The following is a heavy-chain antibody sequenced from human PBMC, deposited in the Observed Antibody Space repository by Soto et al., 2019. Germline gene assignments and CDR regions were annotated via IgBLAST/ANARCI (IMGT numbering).Heavy chain of an antibody. CDR3: ARASYYDNANWFEP. V-gene: IGHV4-39*01. CDR2: IYYSGST. Sequence: TSETLSLTCTVSGGSISSSSYYWGWIRQPPGKGLEWIGSIYYSGSTYYNPSLKSRVTISVDTSKNQFSLKLSSVTAADTAVYYCARASYYDNANWFEPWGQGTLVTVSS. J-gene: IGHJ5*02. D-gene: IGHD3-16*01. CDR1: GGSISSSSYY.